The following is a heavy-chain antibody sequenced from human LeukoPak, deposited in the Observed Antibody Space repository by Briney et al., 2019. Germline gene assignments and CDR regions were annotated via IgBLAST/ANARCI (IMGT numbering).Heavy chain of an antibody. CDR3: ARAGTTLRYYYYYYMDV. D-gene: IGHD1-1*01. CDR1: GFTFDDYG. CDR2: INWNGGST. Sequence: GGSLRLSCAASGFTFDDYGMSWVRHAPGKGLEWVSGINWNGGSTGYADSVKGRFTISRDNAKNSLYLQMNSLRAEDTALYYCARAGTTLRYYYYYYMDVWGKGTTVTVSS. J-gene: IGHJ6*03. V-gene: IGHV3-20*04.